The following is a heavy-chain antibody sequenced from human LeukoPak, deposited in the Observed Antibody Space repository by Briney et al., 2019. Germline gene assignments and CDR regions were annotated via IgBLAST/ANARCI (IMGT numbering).Heavy chain of an antibody. Sequence: GGALRLSCAASGFSFSFHWMHWVRQAPRKGLVWVSRINSDGSSTNYADAVKDLFTISRDNTKNTLYLQMNSLRAEDTAVYYCARDWDGSGSYYIPYWGQGTLVTVSS. V-gene: IGHV3-74*01. CDR2: INSDGSST. CDR3: ARDWDGSGSYYIPY. CDR1: GFSFSFHW. D-gene: IGHD3-10*01. J-gene: IGHJ4*02.